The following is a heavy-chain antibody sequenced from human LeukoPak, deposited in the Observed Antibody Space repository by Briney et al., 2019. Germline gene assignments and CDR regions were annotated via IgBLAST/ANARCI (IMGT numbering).Heavy chain of an antibody. J-gene: IGHJ4*02. CDR1: GFTFSSYS. V-gene: IGHV3-7*01. D-gene: IGHD6-19*01. CDR2: IKQDGSEK. Sequence: GGSLRLSCAASGFTFSSYSMNWVRQAPGKGLEWVANIKQDGSEKYYVDSVKGRFTISRDNAKNSLYLQMNSLRAEDTAVYYCARVKLPPVAGTFDYWGQGALVTVSS. CDR3: ARVKLPPVAGTFDY.